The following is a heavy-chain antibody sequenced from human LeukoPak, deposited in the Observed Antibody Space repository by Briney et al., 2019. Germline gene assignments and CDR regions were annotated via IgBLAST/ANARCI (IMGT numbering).Heavy chain of an antibody. CDR3: ARGGRVRAQYFDS. V-gene: IGHV4-59*01. J-gene: IGHJ4*02. Sequence: SETLSLTSTVPGGSITSYYWSWIRPPPGKGLEWIGYIYHSGGSTNYNPSLKSRLTMSADTTTNQFSLSLKSSTDANTAIYNFARGGRVRAQYFDSWGQGTLVTVSS. CDR2: IYHSGGST. D-gene: IGHD1-26*01. CDR1: GGSITSYY.